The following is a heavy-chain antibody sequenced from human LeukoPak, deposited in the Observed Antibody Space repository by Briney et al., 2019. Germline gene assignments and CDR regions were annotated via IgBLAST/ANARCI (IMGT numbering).Heavy chain of an antibody. J-gene: IGHJ4*02. CDR3: ARDGNEGYFDY. V-gene: IGHV4-59*01. CDR1: GGSISSYY. D-gene: IGHD1-1*01. CDR2: IYYSGST. Sequence: ASETLSLTCTVSGGSISSYYWSWIRQPPGKGLEWIGYIYYSGSTNYNPSLKSRVTISVDTSKNQFSLKLSSVTAADTAVYYCARDGNEGYFDYWGQGTLVTVSS.